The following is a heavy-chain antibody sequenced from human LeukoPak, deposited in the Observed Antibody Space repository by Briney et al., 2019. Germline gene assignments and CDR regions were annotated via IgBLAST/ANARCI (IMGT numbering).Heavy chain of an antibody. J-gene: IGHJ4*02. D-gene: IGHD5-24*01. Sequence: GGALRLSCTASGFTLSKYLVHLVRQAPEQGLVWVSRINTDGSSTTYADSVKGRFTISRDNSKKTLFLQMNSLRAEDTAVYYCVRDGGYNSHDSWGQGTLVTVSS. CDR1: GFTLSKYL. CDR3: VRDGGYNSHDS. CDR2: INTDGSST. V-gene: IGHV3-74*01.